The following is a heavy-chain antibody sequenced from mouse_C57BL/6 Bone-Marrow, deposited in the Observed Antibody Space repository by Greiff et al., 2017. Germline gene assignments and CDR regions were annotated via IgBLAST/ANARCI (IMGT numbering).Heavy chain of an antibody. CDR1: GFTFSDYY. V-gene: IGHV5-16*01. Sequence: EVKLMESEGGLVQPGSSMKLSCTASGFTFSDYYMAWVRQVPEKGLEWVANINYDGSSTYYLDSLKSRFILSRDNAKNILYLQMSSLKSEDTATYYGARDRDDYDVDWYFDVWGTGTTVTVSS. D-gene: IGHD2-4*01. CDR3: ARDRDDYDVDWYFDV. CDR2: INYDGSST. J-gene: IGHJ1*03.